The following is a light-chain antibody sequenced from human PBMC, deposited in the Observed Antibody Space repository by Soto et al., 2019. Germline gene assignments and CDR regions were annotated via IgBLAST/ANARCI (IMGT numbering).Light chain of an antibody. Sequence: EIVMTQSPATLSVSPGERATLSCRASQSVSSNLAWYQQKPGQAPRLLIYGASTRATGIPARFSGSGSGTEFTLTISSLQPEDVATYYCQKYNSAPHTFGQGTKLEIK. J-gene: IGKJ2*01. CDR3: QKYNSAPHT. CDR2: GAS. V-gene: IGKV3-15*01. CDR1: QSVSSN.